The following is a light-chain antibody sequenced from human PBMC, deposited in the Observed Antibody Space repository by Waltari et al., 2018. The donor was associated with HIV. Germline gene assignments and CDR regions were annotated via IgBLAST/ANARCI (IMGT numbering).Light chain of an antibody. CDR1: NSNLGNNF. CDR3: GTWDSSLSLYV. V-gene: IGLV1-51*01. J-gene: IGLJ1*01. Sequence: QSILTQSPSVSAAPGQKVTVSCSGDNSNLGNNFVSWYQQVPGRAPRLLIYDNEKRPSGIPERFYAFKAGVSATLVIAGLQIVDEADYYCGTWDSSLSLYVFGPGTTVAVL. CDR2: DNE.